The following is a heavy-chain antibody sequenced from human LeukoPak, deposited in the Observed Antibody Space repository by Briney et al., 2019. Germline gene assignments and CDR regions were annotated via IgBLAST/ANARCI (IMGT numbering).Heavy chain of an antibody. CDR3: ASRGT. Sequence: SGGSLRLSCVVSGFTVISDYMSWVRQAPGQGLDWVSIIHRDSRTFYADSVKGRFTISRDNSKNTLYLQLSSLRVEDTAVYYCASRGTWGQGTLVTVSS. CDR2: IHRDSRT. CDR1: GFTVISDY. V-gene: IGHV3-66*01. J-gene: IGHJ5*02. D-gene: IGHD3-10*01.